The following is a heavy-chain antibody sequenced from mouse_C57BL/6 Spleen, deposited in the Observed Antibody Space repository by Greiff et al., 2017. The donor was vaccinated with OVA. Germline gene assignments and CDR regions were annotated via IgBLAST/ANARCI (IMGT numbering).Heavy chain of an antibody. D-gene: IGHD3-2*02. V-gene: IGHV1-47*01. Sequence: LVESGAELVKPGASVKMSCKASGYTFTTYPIEWMKQNHGRSLEWIGNFHPYNDDTKYNEKFKGKATLTVEKSSSTVYLELSRLTSDDSAVYYCATDSSGYGGAFDYWGQGTTLTVSS. CDR3: ATDSSGYGGAFDY. J-gene: IGHJ2*01. CDR1: GYTFTTYP. CDR2: FHPYNDDT.